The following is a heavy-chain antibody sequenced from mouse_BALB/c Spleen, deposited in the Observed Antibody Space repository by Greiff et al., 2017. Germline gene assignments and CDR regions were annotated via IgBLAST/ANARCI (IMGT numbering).Heavy chain of an antibody. V-gene: IGHV1-7*01. D-gene: IGHD2-4*01. CDR3: ASTMITTSYWYFDV. CDR1: GYTFTSYW. CDR2: INPSTGYT. Sequence: VQLQESGAELAKPGASVKMSCKDSGYTFTSYWMHWVKQRPGQGLEWIGYINPSTGYTEYNQKFKDKATLTADKSSSTAYMQLSSLTSEDSAVYYCASTMITTSYWYFDVWGAGTTVTVSS. J-gene: IGHJ1*01.